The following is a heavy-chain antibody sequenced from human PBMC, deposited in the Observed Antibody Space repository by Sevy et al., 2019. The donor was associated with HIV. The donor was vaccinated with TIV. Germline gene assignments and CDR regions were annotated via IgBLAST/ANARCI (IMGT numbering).Heavy chain of an antibody. CDR3: AKDRVTVFGVVVTFDS. V-gene: IGHV3-23*01. J-gene: IGHJ4*02. D-gene: IGHD3-3*01. CDR1: GFTFDSYA. CDR2: ISGSGYAT. Sequence: LSLTCAASGFTFDSYAMHWVRQVAGKGLEWVSTISGSGYATYYADSVKGRFIISRDTSRNTLYLQINSLRVEDSAVYFCAKDRVTVFGVVVTFDSWGQGTLVTVSS.